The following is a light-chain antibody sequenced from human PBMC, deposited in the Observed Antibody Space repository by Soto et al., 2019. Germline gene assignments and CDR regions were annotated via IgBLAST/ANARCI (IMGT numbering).Light chain of an antibody. V-gene: IGKV1-39*01. Sequence: DIQMTQSPASLSASVGDRVTVTCRASQNIGTYLNWYQQQPGKAPKLLISAASTLQSGVPSRCSGSVYGTDFTLTISSLQPEDFATYYGQQSSGIPYTFGQGTKAEIK. CDR1: QNIGTY. J-gene: IGKJ2*01. CDR2: AAS. CDR3: QQSSGIPYT.